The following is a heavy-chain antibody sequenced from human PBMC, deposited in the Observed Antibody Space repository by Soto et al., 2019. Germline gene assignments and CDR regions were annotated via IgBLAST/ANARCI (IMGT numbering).Heavy chain of an antibody. D-gene: IGHD2-2*01. J-gene: IGHJ5*02. V-gene: IGHV1-2*04. CDR2: INPNSGGT. CDR1: GYTFTGYY. CDR3: ARGIRGYCSSTSCYRLDWFDP. Sequence: ASVKVSCKASGYTFTGYYMHWVREAPGQGLELMGWINPNSGGTNYAQKFQGWVTMTRDTSISTAYMELNRLRSDDTAVYYCARGIRGYCSSTSCYRLDWFDPWGQGTLVTVYS.